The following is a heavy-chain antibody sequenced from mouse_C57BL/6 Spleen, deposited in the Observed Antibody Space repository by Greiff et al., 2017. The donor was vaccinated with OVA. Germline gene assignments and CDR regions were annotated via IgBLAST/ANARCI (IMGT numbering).Heavy chain of an antibody. V-gene: IGHV5-9-1*02. CDR3: TRERANYSNYWYFDV. CDR2: ISSVGAYI. D-gene: IGHD2-5*01. J-gene: IGHJ1*03. Sequence: EVKLVESGEGLVKPGGSLKLSCAASGFTFSSYAMSWVRQTPEKRLEWVAYISSVGAYIYYADTVKGRFTISRDNARNTLYLQMSSLKSEDTAMYYCTRERANYSNYWYFDVWGTGTTVTVSS. CDR1: GFTFSSYA.